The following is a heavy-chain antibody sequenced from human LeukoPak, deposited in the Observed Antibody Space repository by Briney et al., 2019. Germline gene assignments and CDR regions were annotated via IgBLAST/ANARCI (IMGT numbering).Heavy chain of an antibody. V-gene: IGHV3-64D*06. CDR2: ISDNGGTT. J-gene: IGHJ4*02. CDR3: AKAAVITGGLYYFDY. Sequence: GGSLRLSCSASGFTFNTYAMHWVRQAPGKGLEYVSSISDNGGTTDYADSVKGRFTISRDNSKNTLYLQMSSLRAEDTAVYYCAKAAVITGGLYYFDYWGQGTLVTVSS. CDR1: GFTFNTYA. D-gene: IGHD5-24*01.